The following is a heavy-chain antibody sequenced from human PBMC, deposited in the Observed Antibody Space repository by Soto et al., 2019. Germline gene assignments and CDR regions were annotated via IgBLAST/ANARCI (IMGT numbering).Heavy chain of an antibody. D-gene: IGHD3-22*01. V-gene: IGHV1-18*01. CDR2: ISPKSGSI. J-gene: IGHJ6*02. CDR1: GYTFTRNG. CDR3: VKDRDSNSWPSRDV. Sequence: ASVKVSCKTTGYTFTRNGISWVRQAPGQGLEWMGWISPKSGSIKYAQKFQGRVIMTTDTSTSTAYMEVRSLRSDDTAVYYCVKDRDSNSWPSRDVWGPGTTVTVAS.